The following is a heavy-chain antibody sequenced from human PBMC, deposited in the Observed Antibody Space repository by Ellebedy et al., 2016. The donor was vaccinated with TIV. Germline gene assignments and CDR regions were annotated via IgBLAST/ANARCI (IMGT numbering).Heavy chain of an antibody. J-gene: IGHJ5*02. V-gene: IGHV4-34*01. Sequence: MPSETLSLTCAVYGGSFSGYYWSWIRQPPGKGLEWIGEINHSGSTNYNPSLKSRVTISVDTSKNQFSLKLSSVTAADTAVYYCARHPLSYDFWSGYYTSWFDPWGQGTLVTVSS. CDR2: INHSGST. D-gene: IGHD3-3*01. CDR3: ARHPLSYDFWSGYYTSWFDP. CDR1: GGSFSGYY.